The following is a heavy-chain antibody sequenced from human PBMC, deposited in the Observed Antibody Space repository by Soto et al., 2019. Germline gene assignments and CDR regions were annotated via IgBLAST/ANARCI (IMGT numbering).Heavy chain of an antibody. CDR2: IDPSDSYT. CDR1: GYSFTSYW. D-gene: IGHD2-2*01. CDR3: ARHHCSSTSCYSGVGMDV. Sequence: GESLKISCKGSGYSFTSYWISWVRQMPGKGLEWMGRIDPSDSYTNYSPSFQGHVTISADKSIRTAYLQWSSLKASDTAMYYCARHHCSSTSCYSGVGMDVWGQGTTVTVSS. V-gene: IGHV5-10-1*01. J-gene: IGHJ6*02.